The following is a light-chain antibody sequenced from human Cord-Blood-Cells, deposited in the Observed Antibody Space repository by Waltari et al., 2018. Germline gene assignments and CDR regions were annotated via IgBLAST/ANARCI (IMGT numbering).Light chain of an antibody. CDR2: GAA. CDR3: QQYNNWPPYT. J-gene: IGKJ2*01. V-gene: IGKV3-15*01. CDR1: QSVSSN. Sequence: DIVMTQPPATLSVSRGDRATLSCRASQSVSSNLAWYQQKPGQAPRLLIYGAATRATGSPARFSGSGSGTEFTLTISSLQSEDFAVYYGQQYNNWPPYTFGQGTKLEIK.